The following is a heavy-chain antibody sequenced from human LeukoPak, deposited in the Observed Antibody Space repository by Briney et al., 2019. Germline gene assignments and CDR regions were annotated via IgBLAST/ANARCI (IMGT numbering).Heavy chain of an antibody. V-gene: IGHV1-46*01. CDR3: ARGGGLEQQLASY. D-gene: IGHD6-13*01. Sequence: ASVKVSCKTSGYTFTNYYLHWVRQAPGQGLEWMGVLNPTSGSTSYAQYFQGRVTMTRDMSTSTVYMELSSLRSEDTAVYYCARGGGLEQQLASYWGQGTLVTVSS. J-gene: IGHJ4*02. CDR2: LNPTSGST. CDR1: GYTFTNYY.